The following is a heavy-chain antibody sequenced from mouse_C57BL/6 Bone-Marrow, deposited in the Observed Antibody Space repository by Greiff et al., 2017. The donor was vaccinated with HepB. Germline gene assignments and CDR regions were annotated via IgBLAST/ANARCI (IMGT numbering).Heavy chain of an antibody. V-gene: IGHV1-74*01. D-gene: IGHD2-2*01. J-gene: IGHJ2*01. CDR2: IHPSDSDT. CDR1: GYTFTSYW. CDR3: AFYYGYDGGYYFDY. Sequence: QVQLKQPGAELVKPGASVKVSCKASGYTFTSYWMHWVKQRPGQGLEWIGRIHPSDSDTNYNQKFKGKATLTVDKSSSTAYMQLSSLTSEDSAVYYCAFYYGYDGGYYFDYWGQGTTLTVSS.